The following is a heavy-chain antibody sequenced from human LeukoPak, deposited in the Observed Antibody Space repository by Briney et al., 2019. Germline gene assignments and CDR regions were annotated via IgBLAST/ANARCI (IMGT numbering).Heavy chain of an antibody. D-gene: IGHD6-19*01. J-gene: IGHJ4*02. CDR1: GFIFRDYW. CDR3: AGPPQAGPFDY. Sequence: GGSLRLSCAGSGFIFRDYWLTLVRQAPGKGLQWVANINPDGSDKNYVDSLKGRFTIFRDNAKNLLFLQMNILRVEDTAVYYCAGPPQAGPFDYWGQGTLVTVSS. V-gene: IGHV3-7*01. CDR2: INPDGSDK.